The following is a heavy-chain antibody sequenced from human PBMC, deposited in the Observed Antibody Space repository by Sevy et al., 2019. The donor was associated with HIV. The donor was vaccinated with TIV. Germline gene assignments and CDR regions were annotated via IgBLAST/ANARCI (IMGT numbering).Heavy chain of an antibody. J-gene: IGHJ6*02. V-gene: IGHV1-8*01. CDR3: AREYGSGSYYNVDPRYYYYYGMDV. CDR1: GYTFTSYD. D-gene: IGHD3-10*01. CDR2: MNPNSGNT. Sequence: ASVKVSCKASGYTFTSYDINWVRQATGQGLEWMGWMNPNSGNTGYAQKFQGRVTRTRNTSISTAYMELSSLRSEDTAVYYCAREYGSGSYYNVDPRYYYYYGMDVWGQGTTVTVSS.